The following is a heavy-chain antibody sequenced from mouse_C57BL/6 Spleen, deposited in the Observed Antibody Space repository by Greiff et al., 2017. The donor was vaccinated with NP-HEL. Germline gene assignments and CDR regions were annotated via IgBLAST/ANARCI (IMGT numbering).Heavy chain of an antibody. CDR1: GYTFTSYW. D-gene: IGHD1-1*01. J-gene: IGHJ1*03. Sequence: VQLQQPGAELVKPGASVKLSCKASGYTFTSYWMHWVKQRPGRGLEWIGRIDPNSGGTKYNEKFKSKATLTVDKPSSTAYMQLSSLTTEDSAVYYCARSITTLVAPSWYFDVWGTGTTVTVSS. CDR3: ARSITTLVAPSWYFDV. V-gene: IGHV1-72*01. CDR2: IDPNSGGT.